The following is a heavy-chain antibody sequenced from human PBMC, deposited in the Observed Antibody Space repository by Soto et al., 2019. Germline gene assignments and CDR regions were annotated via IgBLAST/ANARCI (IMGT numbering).Heavy chain of an antibody. J-gene: IGHJ4*02. CDR2: IKSTTDCGTT. V-gene: IGHV3-15*01. Sequence: GALRVSCADWGFTFGNACMSSVRRAPGKGLEWLRRIKSTTDCGTTYYPYSVNGRLTISRENAKNALYLQMNSLRHEDQALYYCVRDHDWAFDYWGQGTLVTVPS. CDR3: VRDHDWAFDY. D-gene: IGHD3-9*01. CDR1: GFTFGNAC.